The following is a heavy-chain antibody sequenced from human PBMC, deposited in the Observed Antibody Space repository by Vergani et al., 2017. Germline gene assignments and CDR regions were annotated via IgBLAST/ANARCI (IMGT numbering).Heavy chain of an antibody. V-gene: IGHV1-2*02. D-gene: IGHD6-19*01. Sequence: QVQLVQSGAEVKKPGSSVKVSCKASGGTFSSYAISWVRQAPGQGLEWMGWINPNSGGTNYAQKFQGSVTMTRDTSISAAYMELSRLRSDDTGVYYCARTIAVAGRLHLFYYDYWGQGTLVTVSS. CDR3: ARTIAVAGRLHLFYYDY. CDR2: INPNSGGT. CDR1: GGTFSSYA. J-gene: IGHJ4*02.